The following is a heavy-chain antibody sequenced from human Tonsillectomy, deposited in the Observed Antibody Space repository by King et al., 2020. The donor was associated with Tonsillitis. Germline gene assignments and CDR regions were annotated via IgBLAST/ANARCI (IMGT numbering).Heavy chain of an antibody. J-gene: IGHJ6*03. CDR1: GFTFSSYG. CDR3: VDYYMDV. V-gene: IGHV3-33*08. Sequence: VQLVESGGGVVQPVRSLRLSCAASGFTFSSYGMHWFRQAPGKGLEWVAVIGYDGSNKYYEYSVKGLFTISRENSKNTLYLQMNSLRAEDTAVYHCVDYYMDVWGKGTTVTVSS. CDR2: IGYDGSNK.